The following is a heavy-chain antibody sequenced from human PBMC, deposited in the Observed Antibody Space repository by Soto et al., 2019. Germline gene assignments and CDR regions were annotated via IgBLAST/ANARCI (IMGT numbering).Heavy chain of an antibody. J-gene: IGHJ6*02. CDR2: ISTAGDT. Sequence: GGSLRLSCAASGFGFNGYDMHWVRQASGKNLEWVAAISTAGDTYYLGSVKGRFTISREDAKNSLSLQMNSLRVGDTAVYYCARGGDRFDGMDVWGQGTMVTVSS. D-gene: IGHD3-16*01. CDR3: ARGGDRFDGMDV. CDR1: GFGFNGYD. V-gene: IGHV3-13*01.